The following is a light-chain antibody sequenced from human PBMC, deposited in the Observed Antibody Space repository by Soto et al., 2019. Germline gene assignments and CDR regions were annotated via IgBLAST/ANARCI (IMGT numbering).Light chain of an antibody. CDR2: GAS. CDR3: LQDINYPWT. Sequence: IQITQPPSTLSGAVGTIVIISFPASQGIGNALGWYQQKPGKPPKVLIYGASNLQSGVPPRFSGSGSGTDFTLAISSLQPEDSATYYCLQDINYPWTFGQGTKVDIK. J-gene: IGKJ1*01. V-gene: IGKV1-6*01. CDR1: QGIGNA.